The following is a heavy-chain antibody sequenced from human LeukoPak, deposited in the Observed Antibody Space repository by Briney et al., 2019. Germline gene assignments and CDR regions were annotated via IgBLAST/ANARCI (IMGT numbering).Heavy chain of an antibody. V-gene: IGHV4-39*01. CDR1: GDSISSTCYY. J-gene: IGHJ1*01. D-gene: IGHD1-26*01. CDR3: ARPSGSYRAEYFQH. CDR2: IYYSGRT. Sequence: PSETLSLTCTVSGDSISSTCYYWGWIRQPPGKGLEWIGTIYYSGRTYYNPSLKSRVTIFVDTAKNQVSLKLSSVTAADTAVYYCARPSGSYRAEYFQHWGQGTLVTVSS.